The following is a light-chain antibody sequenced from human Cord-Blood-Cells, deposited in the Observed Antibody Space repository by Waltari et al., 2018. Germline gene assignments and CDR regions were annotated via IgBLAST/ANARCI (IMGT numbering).Light chain of an antibody. CDR3: QQYYSTPYT. Sequence: DIVMTQSPDSLAVSLGERATINCKSSQSVLYSSNNKNYLAWYQQKPGQPAKLLIYWASTRESGVPDRFSGSGSGTDFTLTISSLQAEDVAVYYCQQYYSTPYTFGQETKLEIK. CDR2: WAS. CDR1: QSVLYSSNNKNY. V-gene: IGKV4-1*01. J-gene: IGKJ2*01.